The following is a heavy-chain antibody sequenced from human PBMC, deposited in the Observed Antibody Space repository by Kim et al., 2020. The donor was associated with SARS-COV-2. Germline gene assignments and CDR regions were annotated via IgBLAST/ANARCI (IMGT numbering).Heavy chain of an antibody. V-gene: IGHV3-74*01. D-gene: IGHD3-10*01. J-gene: IGHJ4*02. CDR3: ARGPFYGSGSRFDS. CDR2: MNSDGSST. Sequence: GGSLRLSCAASGFTFSSYWMHWVRQAPGKGLVWVSRMNSDGSSTTYADSVKGRFTMSRDNAKNTLHLQMNSLRVEDTAVYYCARGPFYGSGSRFDSWGQGTLVTVSS. CDR1: GFTFSSYW.